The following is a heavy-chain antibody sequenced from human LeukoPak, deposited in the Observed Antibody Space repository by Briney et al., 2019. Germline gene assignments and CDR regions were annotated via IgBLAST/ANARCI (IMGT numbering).Heavy chain of an antibody. D-gene: IGHD3-16*02. J-gene: IGHJ3*02. CDR2: INHSGST. Sequence: SETLSLTCAVYGGSFSGYYWSWIRQPPGKGLEWIGEINHSGSTNYNPSLKSRVTISVDTSKNQFSLKLSSVTAADTAVYYCARVYYDYVWGSYRFDAFDIWGQGTMVTVSS. V-gene: IGHV4-34*01. CDR3: ARVYYDYVWGSYRFDAFDI. CDR1: GGSFSGYY.